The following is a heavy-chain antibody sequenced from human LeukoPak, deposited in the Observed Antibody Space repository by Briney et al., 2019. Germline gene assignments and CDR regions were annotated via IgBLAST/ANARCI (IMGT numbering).Heavy chain of an antibody. J-gene: IGHJ4*02. CDR3: AKDRYDTDPFDY. Sequence: GGSLRLSCAASGFTFSSYAMHWVRQAPGKGLEWVAVISYDGSNKYYADSVKGRFTISRDNSKNTLYLQMNSLRAEDTAVYYCAKDRYDTDPFDYWGQGTLVTVSS. CDR2: ISYDGSNK. V-gene: IGHV3-30-3*01. CDR1: GFTFSSYA. D-gene: IGHD3-22*01.